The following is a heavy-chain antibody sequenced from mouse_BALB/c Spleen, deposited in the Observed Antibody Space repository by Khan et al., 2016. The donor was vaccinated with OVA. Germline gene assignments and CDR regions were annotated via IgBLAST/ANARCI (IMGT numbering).Heavy chain of an antibody. V-gene: IGHV5-17*02. CDR2: ISSGSSTI. CDR3: ARDSNFDY. J-gene: IGHJ2*01. Sequence: DVQLVESGGGLVQPGGSRELSCAASGFTFSRFGMHWVRQAPEKGLEWVAYISSGSSTIYYADTVKGRFTISRDNPKNTLFLQMTSLRSEDTAMYYCARDSNFDYWGQGTTLTVSS. CDR1: GFTFSRFG.